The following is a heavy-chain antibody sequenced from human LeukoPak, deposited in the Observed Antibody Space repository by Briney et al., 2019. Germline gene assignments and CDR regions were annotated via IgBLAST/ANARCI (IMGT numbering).Heavy chain of an antibody. CDR3: AREKDDYVWGSSRSMGSIGY. J-gene: IGHJ4*02. Sequence: PSETLSLTCTVSGGSISSYYWSWIRQPPGKGLEWIGYIYYSGSTNYNPSLKSRVTISVDTSKNQFSLKLSSVTAADTAVYYCAREKDDYVWGSSRSMGSIGYWGQGTLVTVSS. CDR1: GGSISSYY. V-gene: IGHV4-59*12. CDR2: IYYSGST. D-gene: IGHD3-16*02.